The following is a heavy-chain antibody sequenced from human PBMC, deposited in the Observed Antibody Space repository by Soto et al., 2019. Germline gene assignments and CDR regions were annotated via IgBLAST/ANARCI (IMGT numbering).Heavy chain of an antibody. V-gene: IGHV1-18*01. J-gene: IGHJ3*02. D-gene: IGHD6-19*01. CDR1: GYTFVSYG. Sequence: QVQLVQSGAEVKEPGASVKVSCEASGYTFVSYGISWVRQAPGQGLEWMGWISPYNGNTNYVQKFQGSVTMTTDTSTSTVYMELRSVRSDDTGVYYCSRDAQKWLVAAFDIWGQGSRVTVSS. CDR2: ISPYNGNT. CDR3: SRDAQKWLVAAFDI.